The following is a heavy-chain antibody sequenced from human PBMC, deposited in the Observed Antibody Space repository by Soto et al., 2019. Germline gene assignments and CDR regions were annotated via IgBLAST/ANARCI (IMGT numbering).Heavy chain of an antibody. CDR3: AKDGDDNRPPDAYDM. CDR2: IYTDDST. CDR1: GFTVSSNY. Sequence: PGGSLRLSCAASGFTVSSNYMSWVRQAPGKGLEWLSVIYTDDSTYYADSVKGRFTISRHNSKNTLYLQMNSLRAEDTAVYYCAKDGDDNRPPDAYDMWGRGTMVTVSS. J-gene: IGHJ3*02. V-gene: IGHV3-53*04. D-gene: IGHD3-22*01.